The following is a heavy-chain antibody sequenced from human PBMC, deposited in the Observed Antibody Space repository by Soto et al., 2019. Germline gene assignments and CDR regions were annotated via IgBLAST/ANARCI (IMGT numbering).Heavy chain of an antibody. Sequence: EVQLVESGGGLVKPGGSLRLSCAASGFTFSSYSMNWVRQAPGKGLEWVSSISSSSSYIYYADSVKGRFTISRDNAKNSLYLQMNSLRADDTAVYYCASDAVVVPAATPILDYFDYWGQGTLVTVSS. CDR1: GFTFSSYS. V-gene: IGHV3-21*01. CDR2: ISSSSSYI. CDR3: ASDAVVVPAATPILDYFDY. D-gene: IGHD2-2*01. J-gene: IGHJ4*02.